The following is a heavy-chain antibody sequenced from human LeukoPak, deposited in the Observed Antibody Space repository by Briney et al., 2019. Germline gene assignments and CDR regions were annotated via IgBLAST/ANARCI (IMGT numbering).Heavy chain of an antibody. V-gene: IGHV4-34*01. D-gene: IGHD5-18*01. CDR1: GGSFSGYY. J-gene: IGHJ6*03. CDR2: INHSGST. Sequence: SETLSLTCAVYGGSFSGYYWSWIRQPQGKWLEWIGEINHSGSTNYNPSLKSRVTISVDTSKNQFSLKLSSVTAADTAVYYCARGVGYSYRYYYYYMDVWGKGTTVTVSS. CDR3: ARGVGYSYRYYYYYMDV.